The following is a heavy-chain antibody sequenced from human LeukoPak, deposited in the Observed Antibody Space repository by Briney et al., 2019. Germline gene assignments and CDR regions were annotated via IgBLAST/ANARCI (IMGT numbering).Heavy chain of an antibody. V-gene: IGHV3-15*01. D-gene: IGHD2-15*01. CDR2: IKSKTDGGTT. CDR3: TTIVVVVAATQDDY. CDR1: GITFSNGW. Sequence: GGSLRLSCAASGITFSNGWMSWVRQAPGKGLEWVGRIKSKTDGGTTDYAAPVKGRFTISRDDSKNTLYLQMNSLKTEDTAVYYCTTIVVVVAATQDDYWGQGTLVTVSS. J-gene: IGHJ4*02.